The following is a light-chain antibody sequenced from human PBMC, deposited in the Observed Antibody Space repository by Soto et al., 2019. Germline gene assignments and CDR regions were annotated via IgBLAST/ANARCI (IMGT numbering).Light chain of an antibody. CDR1: QSLLHSNGYNY. CDR3: MQALQTPPWT. CDR2: LGS. J-gene: IGKJ1*01. Sequence: DIVMTQSPLSLPVTPGEPASISCRSSQSLLHSNGYNYLDWYLQKPGQSPQLLIYLGSNRASGVPDRLSGSGSGTDFTLKISRVEAEDVGVYYCMQALQTPPWTFGQGTKVEI. V-gene: IGKV2-28*01.